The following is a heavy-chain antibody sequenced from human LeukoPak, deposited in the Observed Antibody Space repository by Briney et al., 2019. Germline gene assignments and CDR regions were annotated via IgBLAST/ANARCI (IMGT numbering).Heavy chain of an antibody. V-gene: IGHV3-30*02. CDR2: IRYDGSNK. Sequence: GGSLRLSCAASGFTFSSYGMHWVRQAPGKGLEWVAFIRYDGSNKYYADSVKGRFTISRDNSKNTLYLQTNSLRAEDTAVYYCAKDRGVRGVIDYWGQGTLVTVSS. CDR1: GFTFSSYG. D-gene: IGHD3-10*01. J-gene: IGHJ4*02. CDR3: AKDRGVRGVIDY.